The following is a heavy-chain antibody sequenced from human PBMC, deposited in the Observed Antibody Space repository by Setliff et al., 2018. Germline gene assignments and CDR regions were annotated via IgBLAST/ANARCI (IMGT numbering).Heavy chain of an antibody. J-gene: IGHJ4*02. V-gene: IGHV3-9*03. Sequence: GGSLRLSCAASGFTFDDYAMHWVRQAPGKGLEWVSGISWNSGIVAYADSVKGRFTISRDNAKNSLYLQMNSLRAEDMALFYCAKGYCSSTSCYVDYWGQGTLVTVSS. D-gene: IGHD2-2*01. CDR2: ISWNSGIV. CDR3: AKGYCSSTSCYVDY. CDR1: GFTFDDYA.